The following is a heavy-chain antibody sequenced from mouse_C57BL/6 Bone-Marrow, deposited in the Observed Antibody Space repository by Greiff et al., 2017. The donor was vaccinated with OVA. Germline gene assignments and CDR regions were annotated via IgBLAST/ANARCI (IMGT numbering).Heavy chain of an antibody. D-gene: IGHD2-4*01. CDR1: GFSFNTYA. J-gene: IGHJ2*01. CDR2: IRSKSNNYAT. Sequence: EVKLVESGGGLVQPKGSLKLSCAASGFSFNTYAMNWVRQAPGKGLEWVARIRSKSNNYATYYADSVKDRFTIYRDDSESMLYLQMNNLKTEDTAMYYCVRQGDDYDDGLDYWGQGTTLTVSS. CDR3: VRQGDDYDDGLDY. V-gene: IGHV10-1*01.